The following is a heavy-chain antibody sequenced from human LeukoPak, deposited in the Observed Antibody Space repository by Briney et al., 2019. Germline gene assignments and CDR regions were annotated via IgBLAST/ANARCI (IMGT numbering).Heavy chain of an antibody. V-gene: IGHV3-33*01. J-gene: IGHJ3*02. D-gene: IGHD5-12*01. CDR2: IWYDGSNK. CDR1: GFTFSSYG. CDR3: ARVRYSGHDPTFDI. Sequence: GGSLRLSCAASGFTFSSYGMHWVRQAPGKGLEWVAVIWYDGSNKYYADSVKGRFTISRDNSKNTLYLQMNSLRAEDTAVYYCARVRYSGHDPTFDIWGQRTMVTVSS.